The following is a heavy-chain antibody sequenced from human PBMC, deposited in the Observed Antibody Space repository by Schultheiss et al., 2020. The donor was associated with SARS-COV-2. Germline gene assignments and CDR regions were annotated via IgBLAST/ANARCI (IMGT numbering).Heavy chain of an antibody. CDR3: ARGRGGYGDSPFDY. V-gene: IGHV4-59*06. D-gene: IGHD4-17*01. Sequence: SETLSLTCTVSGGSISSYYWSWIRQPPGKGLEWIGYIYYSGSTYYNPSLKSLVTISVDTSKNQFSLKLSSVTAADTAVYYCARGRGGYGDSPFDYWGQGTLVTVSS. J-gene: IGHJ4*02. CDR2: IYYSGST. CDR1: GGSISSYY.